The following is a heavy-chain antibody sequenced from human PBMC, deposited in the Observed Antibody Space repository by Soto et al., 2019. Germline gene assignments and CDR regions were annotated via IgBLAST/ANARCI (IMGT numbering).Heavy chain of an antibody. J-gene: IGHJ4*02. CDR1: GGSISGSSYY. CDR2: TYYSGST. V-gene: IGHV4-39*01. CDR3: ARQFGSSWTSVDD. Sequence: PSETLSLTCTVSGGSISGSSYYWGWIRQPPGKGLEWIASTYYSGSTYYNPSLKSRVTISVDTSKNQFSLKLSSVTAADTAMYYCARQFGSSWTSVDDWRQANLVTVRS. D-gene: IGHD6-13*01.